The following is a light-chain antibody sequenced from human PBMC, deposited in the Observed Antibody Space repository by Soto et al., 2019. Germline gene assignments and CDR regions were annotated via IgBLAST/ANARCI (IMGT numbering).Light chain of an antibody. Sequence: SYELTQPPSVSVVPGQTARITCGRSNIGSESVHWYQQKPGQAPVLVVYDDNDRLSGIPERFSGSNSGNTATLTISRVEAGDEADYYCQVWDSSLIVFGTGTKVTVL. CDR1: NIGSES. CDR2: DDN. J-gene: IGLJ1*01. V-gene: IGLV3-21*02. CDR3: QVWDSSLIV.